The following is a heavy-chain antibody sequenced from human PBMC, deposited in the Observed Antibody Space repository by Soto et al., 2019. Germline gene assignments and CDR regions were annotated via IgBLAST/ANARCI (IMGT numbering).Heavy chain of an antibody. V-gene: IGHV1-3*01. D-gene: IGHD2-2*01. CDR1: GYSFTKYG. CDR3: ARTDCSSTSSHNYDYDGMDV. J-gene: IGHJ6*02. Sequence: QVQLVQSGTEVKKPGASVKVSCKTSGYSFTKYGLHWVRQAPGQRLEWMGWINPGNGDTKYSQKFQGRVTITRDTSATTAYMELSSLRSEDSAVFYCARTDCSSTSSHNYDYDGMDVWGQGTTVTVSS. CDR2: INPGNGDT.